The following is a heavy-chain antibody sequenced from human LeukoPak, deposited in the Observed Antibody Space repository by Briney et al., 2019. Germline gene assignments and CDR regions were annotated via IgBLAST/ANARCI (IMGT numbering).Heavy chain of an antibody. V-gene: IGHV4-59*04. CDR3: ARDLKKDWYFDL. CDR1: GGSISSYY. D-gene: IGHD5-24*01. J-gene: IGHJ2*01. CDR2: IYYSGST. Sequence: SETLSLTCTVSGGSISSYYWSWIRQPPGKGLEWIGYIYYSGSTYYNPSLKSRVTISVDTSKNQFSLKLSSVTAADTAVYYCARDLKKDWYFDLWGRGTLVTVSS.